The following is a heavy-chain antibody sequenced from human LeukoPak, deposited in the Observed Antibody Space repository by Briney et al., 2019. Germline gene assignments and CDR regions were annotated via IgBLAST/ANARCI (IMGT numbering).Heavy chain of an antibody. CDR3: ARSNCEGVDY. J-gene: IGHJ4*02. Sequence: SQTLSLTCTVSRVSICVGLCYPSSVRQHPGNGRGWMRYRYYTGRTYYNHSLKRRVRISVATSKTEFSLKLSSVPAEDTAAYYCARSNCEGVDYWGQGNLVTVSS. V-gene: IGHV4-31*03. CDR2: RYYTGRT. D-gene: IGHD4-11*01. CDR1: RVSICVGLCY.